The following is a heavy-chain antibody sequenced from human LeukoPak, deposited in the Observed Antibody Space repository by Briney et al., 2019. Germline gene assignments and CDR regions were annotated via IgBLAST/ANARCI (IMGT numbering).Heavy chain of an antibody. D-gene: IGHD2-15*01. CDR1: GFTFSSYW. Sequence: GGSLRLSRAASGFTFSSYWMSWVRQPPGKGLEWVANINQDGSDKYYVESVKGRFTISRDNAKNSLYLQMNSLRAEDTAVYYCARDLSSWLGGPFDYWGQGTLVTVSS. J-gene: IGHJ4*02. CDR3: ARDLSSWLGGPFDY. CDR2: INQDGSDK. V-gene: IGHV3-7*01.